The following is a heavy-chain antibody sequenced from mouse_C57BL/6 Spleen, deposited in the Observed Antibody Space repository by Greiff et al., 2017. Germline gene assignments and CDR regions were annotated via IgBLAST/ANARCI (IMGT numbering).Heavy chain of an antibody. D-gene: IGHD2-4*01. CDR3: ARGDDYDVGDMDY. CDR2: ISYSGST. J-gene: IGHJ4*01. V-gene: IGHV3-1*01. Sequence: EVKLQESGPGMVKPSQSLSLTCTVTGYSITSGYDWHWIRHFPGNKLEWMGYISYSGSTNYNPSLKSRISITHVTSKNHFFLKLNSVTTEDTATYYCARGDDYDVGDMDYWGQGTSVTVSS. CDR1: GYSITSGYD.